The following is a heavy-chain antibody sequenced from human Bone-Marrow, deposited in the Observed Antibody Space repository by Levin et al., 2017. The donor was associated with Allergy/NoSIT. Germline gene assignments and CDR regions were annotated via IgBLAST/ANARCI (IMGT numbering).Heavy chain of an antibody. V-gene: IGHV3-30*18. D-gene: IGHD6-25*01. Sequence: LSLTCTASGFIFSNFGMHWVRQAPGKGLEWVASISHDGSNIYYSDSVRGRFAISRDNSKNTLDLQVNSLRREDTALYYCAKKQRLTFFDAWGQGTLVTVSS. CDR3: AKKQRLTFFDA. J-gene: IGHJ4*02. CDR2: ISHDGSNI. CDR1: GFIFSNFG.